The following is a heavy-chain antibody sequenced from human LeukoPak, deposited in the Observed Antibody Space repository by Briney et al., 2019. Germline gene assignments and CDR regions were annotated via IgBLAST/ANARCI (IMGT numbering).Heavy chain of an antibody. D-gene: IGHD2-21*01. V-gene: IGHV4-59*12. J-gene: IGHJ5*02. CDR3: ARLLGGGGGWFDP. CDR2: IYYSGST. CDR1: GGSISSYY. Sequence: SETLSLTCTVSGGSISSYYWSWIRQPPGKGLEWIGYIYYSGSTNYNPSLKSRVTISVDTSKNQFSLKLSAETAADTAVYYGARLLGGGGGWFDPWGQGTLVTVSS.